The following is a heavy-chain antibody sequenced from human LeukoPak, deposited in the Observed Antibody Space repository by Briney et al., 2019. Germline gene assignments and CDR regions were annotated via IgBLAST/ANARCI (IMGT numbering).Heavy chain of an antibody. Sequence: GGSLRLSCAASGFSFTDAWMSWVRQAPGKGLEWVGRITSKTDGGITDSAAPVKGRFTVSRDDSKNTLFLQMSSLRAEDTAVYYCATDESNSFFFWGQGTLVTVSS. D-gene: IGHD2/OR15-2a*01. CDR1: GFSFTDAW. CDR2: ITSKTDGGIT. CDR3: ATDESNSFFF. V-gene: IGHV3-15*01. J-gene: IGHJ4*02.